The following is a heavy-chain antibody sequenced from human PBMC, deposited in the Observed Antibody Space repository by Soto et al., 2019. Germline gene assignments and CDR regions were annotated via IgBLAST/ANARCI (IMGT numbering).Heavy chain of an antibody. Sequence: PGGSLRLSCAASGFTFSNAWMNWVRPAPGKGLEWVGRIKSKTDGGTTDYAAPVKGRFTISRDDSKNTLYLQMNSLKTEDTAVYYCTTATSIMITFGGVIVTSKGSFDYWGQGTLVTVSS. J-gene: IGHJ4*02. D-gene: IGHD3-16*02. V-gene: IGHV3-15*07. CDR3: TTATSIMITFGGVIVTSKGSFDY. CDR1: GFTFSNAW. CDR2: IKSKTDGGTT.